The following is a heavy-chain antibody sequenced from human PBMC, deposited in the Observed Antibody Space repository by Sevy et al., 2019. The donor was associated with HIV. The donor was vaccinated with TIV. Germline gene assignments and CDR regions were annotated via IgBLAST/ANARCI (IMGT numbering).Heavy chain of an antibody. CDR3: AKDTMSYYDTSGDYDGHFDS. CDR1: GFIFDDYG. Sequence: GGSLRLSCAASGFIFDDYGMHWVRQAPGKGLEWVSGISWNSGSIGYADSVKGRFTISRDNAKNSLYLQMSSLRGEDTAFYYCAKDTMSYYDTSGDYDGHFDSWGQGILVTVSS. V-gene: IGHV3-9*01. D-gene: IGHD3-22*01. J-gene: IGHJ4*02. CDR2: ISWNSGSI.